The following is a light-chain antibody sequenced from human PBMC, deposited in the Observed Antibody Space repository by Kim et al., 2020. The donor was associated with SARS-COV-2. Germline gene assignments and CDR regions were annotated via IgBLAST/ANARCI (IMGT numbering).Light chain of an antibody. J-gene: IGLJ3*02. Sequence: SYELTQPPSVSVSPGQTASITCSGDKLGDKYACWYQQQPGQSPVLVIYQDSKRHSGIPERFSGSNSGNTATLTISGTQAMDEADYYCQAWDSSTWVFGGGTKLTVL. V-gene: IGLV3-1*01. CDR3: QAWDSSTWV. CDR2: QDS. CDR1: KLGDKY.